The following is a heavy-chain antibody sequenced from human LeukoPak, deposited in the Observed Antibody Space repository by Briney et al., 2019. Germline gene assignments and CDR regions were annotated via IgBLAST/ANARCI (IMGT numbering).Heavy chain of an antibody. V-gene: IGHV3-74*01. D-gene: IGHD5-24*01. CDR1: GFTFSPYW. J-gene: IGHJ4*01. CDR2: INSDGSDT. CDR3: ARARFGYNRGPFDY. Sequence: PGGSLRLSCAASGFTFSPYWIHWVRQVPGKGLVWVSSINSDGSDTFYADSVKGRFTISRDNSKNTLYLQMNSLRPEDTAVYYCARARFGYNRGPFDYWGQGILVTVSS.